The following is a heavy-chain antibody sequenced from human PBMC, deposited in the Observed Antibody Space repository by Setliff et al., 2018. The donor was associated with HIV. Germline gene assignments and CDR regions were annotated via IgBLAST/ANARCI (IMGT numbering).Heavy chain of an antibody. Sequence: PGGSLRLSCAASGFTFSSYGMHWVRRAPGKGLEWVAFIRYDGSNKYYADSVKGRFTISRDNSKNTLYLQMNSLRAEDTAVYYCAKDRYYDSSGSPFDYWGQGTLVTV. CDR1: GFTFSSYG. D-gene: IGHD3-22*01. J-gene: IGHJ4*02. CDR2: IRYDGSNK. CDR3: AKDRYYDSSGSPFDY. V-gene: IGHV3-30*02.